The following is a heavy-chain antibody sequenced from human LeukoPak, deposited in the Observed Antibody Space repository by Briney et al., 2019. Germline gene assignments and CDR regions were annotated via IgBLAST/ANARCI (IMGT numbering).Heavy chain of an antibody. Sequence: ASVKVSCKASGYTFTGYYMHWVRQAPGQGLEWMGWINPNSGGTNYAQKFQGRVTMTRDTSISTAYMELSRLRSDDTAVYYCARDPLRRDCSGGSCYFGAFDIWGQGTMVTVSS. CDR2: INPNSGGT. J-gene: IGHJ3*02. CDR1: GYTFTGYY. CDR3: ARDPLRRDCSGGSCYFGAFDI. D-gene: IGHD2-15*01. V-gene: IGHV1-2*02.